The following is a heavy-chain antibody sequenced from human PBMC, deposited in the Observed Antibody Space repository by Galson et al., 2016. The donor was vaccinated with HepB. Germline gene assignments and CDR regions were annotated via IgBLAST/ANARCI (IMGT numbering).Heavy chain of an antibody. CDR3: ARDDCSGGSCFSY. Sequence: TLSLTCTVSGDSVGSVKYYWSWIRQHPAKGLEWIGYIHYSGNTYYNPSLKSRLTISLDTSNNQFSLDLRSVTAADTGVYYCARDDCSGGSCFSYWGQGTLVTVAS. D-gene: IGHD2-15*01. J-gene: IGHJ1*01. V-gene: IGHV4-31*03. CDR1: GDSVGSVKYY. CDR2: IHYSGNT.